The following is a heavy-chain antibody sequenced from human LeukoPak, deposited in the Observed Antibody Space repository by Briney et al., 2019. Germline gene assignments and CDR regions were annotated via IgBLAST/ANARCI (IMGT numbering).Heavy chain of an antibody. Sequence: GASVKVSCKASGYTFNIYHISWVRQAPGQGLEWIGWVSTYNGDTHYAQKVQGRVTMTIDTSTNTAYMELTSLRSDDTAVYYCARDHAFDVWGQGTLVIVSS. CDR2: VSTYNGDT. J-gene: IGHJ3*01. CDR3: ARDHAFDV. CDR1: GYTFNIYH. V-gene: IGHV1-18*01.